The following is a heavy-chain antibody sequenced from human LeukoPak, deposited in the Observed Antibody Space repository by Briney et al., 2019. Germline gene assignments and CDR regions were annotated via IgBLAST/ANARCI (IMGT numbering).Heavy chain of an antibody. D-gene: IGHD3-10*01. V-gene: IGHV1-8*01. CDR3: ARGEYYGSGSYYNPDFDY. CDR2: MNPNSGNT. CDR1: GYTFTSYD. J-gene: IGHJ4*02. Sequence: GASVKVSCKASGYTFTSYDINWVRQATGQGLEWMGWMNPNSGNTGYAQKFQGRVTMTRNTSISTAYMELSGLRSGDTAVYYCARGEYYGSGSYYNPDFDYWGQGTLVTVSS.